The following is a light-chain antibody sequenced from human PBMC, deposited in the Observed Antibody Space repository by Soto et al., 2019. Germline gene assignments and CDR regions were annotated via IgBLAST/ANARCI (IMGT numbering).Light chain of an antibody. CDR1: QSISSW. J-gene: IGKJ2*01. CDR3: HQYNSYPYT. V-gene: IGKV1-5*01. CDR2: DAS. Sequence: DIQMTQSPSTLSASVGDRVTITCRASQSISSWLAWYQQKPGKAPKLLIYDASSLESGVPSRFSGSGSGTEFTLTSSCLQLDDFATYYCHQYNSYPYTFGQGTKLEIK.